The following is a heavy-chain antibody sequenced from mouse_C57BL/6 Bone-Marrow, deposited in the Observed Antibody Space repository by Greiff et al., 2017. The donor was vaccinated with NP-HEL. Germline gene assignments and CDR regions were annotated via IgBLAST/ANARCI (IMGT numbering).Heavy chain of an antibody. D-gene: IGHD1-1*01. CDR1: GFSLTSYG. J-gene: IGHJ4*01. CDR3: ASLLRYPMDY. CDR2: IWGVGST. Sequence: VKVVESGPGLVAPSQSLSITCTVSGFSLTSYGVDWVRQSPGKGLEWLGVIWGVGSTNYNSALKSRLSIRKDNSKSQVFLKMNSLQTDDTAMYYCASLLRYPMDYWGQGTSVTVSS. V-gene: IGHV2-6*01.